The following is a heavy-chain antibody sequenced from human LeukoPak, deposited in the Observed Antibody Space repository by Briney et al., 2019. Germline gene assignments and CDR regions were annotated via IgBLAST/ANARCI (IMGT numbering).Heavy chain of an antibody. D-gene: IGHD6-6*01. V-gene: IGHV3-23*01. Sequence: GGSLRLSCAASGFTVSSNYMSWVRQAPGKGLEWVSAISGSGGSTYYADSVKGRFTISRDNSKNTLYLQMNSLRAEDTAVYYCAKGRGIAARRAYYFDYWGQGTLVTVSS. CDR2: ISGSGGST. J-gene: IGHJ4*02. CDR3: AKGRGIAARRAYYFDY. CDR1: GFTVSSNY.